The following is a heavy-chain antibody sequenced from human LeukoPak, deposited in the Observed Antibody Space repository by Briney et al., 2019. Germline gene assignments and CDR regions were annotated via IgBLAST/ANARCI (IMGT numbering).Heavy chain of an antibody. V-gene: IGHV3-74*01. CDR2: INNDGSVT. CDR1: GITFSSYW. D-gene: IGHD1-26*01. J-gene: IGHJ4*02. Sequence: QPGGSLRLSCAASGITFSSYWMNWVRQAPGKGLVGVSRINNDGSVTNYADSVKGRFTISRDNAKNTLYLQMNSLRAEDTAVYYCARLVGTTALLDYWGQGTLVTVST. CDR3: ARLVGTTALLDY.